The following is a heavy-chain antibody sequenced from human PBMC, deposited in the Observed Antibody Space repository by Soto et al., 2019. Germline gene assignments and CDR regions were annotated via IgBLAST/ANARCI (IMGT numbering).Heavy chain of an antibody. CDR2: ISYDGSNK. CDR1: GFTFSSYA. CDR3: ARVSKSYSSSWYPFDY. D-gene: IGHD6-13*01. V-gene: IGHV3-30-3*01. J-gene: IGHJ4*02. Sequence: PGGSLRLSCAASGFTFSSYAMHWVRQAPGKGLEWVAVISYDGSNKYYADSVKGRFTISRDNSKNTLYLQMNSLRAEDTAVYYCARVSKSYSSSWYPFDYWGQGTLVTVSS.